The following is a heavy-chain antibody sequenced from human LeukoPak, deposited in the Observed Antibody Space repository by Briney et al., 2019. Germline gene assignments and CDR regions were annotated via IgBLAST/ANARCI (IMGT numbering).Heavy chain of an antibody. D-gene: IGHD5-18*01. J-gene: IGHJ4*02. Sequence: PSETLSLTCTVSGGSISSNNHYWGWIRQPPGKGLEWLGSINYSGTIFYSPSLNSRVTISVDTSGNQFSLKLTSATAAGTAVYYCARHPGYSSGWWYFDFWGQGTLVTVSS. CDR2: INYSGTI. CDR3: ARHPGYSSGWWYFDF. CDR1: GGSISSNNHY. V-gene: IGHV4-39*01.